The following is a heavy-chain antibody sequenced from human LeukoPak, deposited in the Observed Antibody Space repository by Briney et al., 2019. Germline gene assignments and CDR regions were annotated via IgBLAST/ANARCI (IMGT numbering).Heavy chain of an antibody. CDR3: ARDRWDYYDSSTIDY. CDR1: GFTFSSYS. CDR2: ISSSSSTI. J-gene: IGHJ4*02. Sequence: QAGGSLRLSCAASGFTFSSYSMNWVRQAPGKGLEWVSYISSSSSTIYYADSVKGRFTISRDNAKNSLYLQMNSLRAEDTAVYYCARDRWDYYDSSTIDYWGQGTLVTVSS. D-gene: IGHD3-22*01. V-gene: IGHV3-48*04.